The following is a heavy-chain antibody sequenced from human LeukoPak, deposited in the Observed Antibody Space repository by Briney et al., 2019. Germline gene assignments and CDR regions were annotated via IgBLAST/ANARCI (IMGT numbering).Heavy chain of an antibody. D-gene: IGHD4-23*01. Sequence: SQTLSLTCTVSGGSISSGNYYWSWIRQPPGKGLEWVGYIYYSGSTYYNPSLKSRVTISVDTSKNHFSLKLSSVTAADTAVYYCAGTYGGNLYYFDYWGQGTLVTVSS. V-gene: IGHV4-30-4*08. CDR2: IYYSGST. J-gene: IGHJ4*02. CDR1: GGSISSGNYY. CDR3: AGTYGGNLYYFDY.